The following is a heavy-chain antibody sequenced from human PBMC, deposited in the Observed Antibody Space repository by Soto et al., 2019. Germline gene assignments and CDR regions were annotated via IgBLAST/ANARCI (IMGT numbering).Heavy chain of an antibody. J-gene: IGHJ4*02. Sequence: QAQLVQSGAEGKKPGASVRVSCKTSGYPFTDYFIHWVRQAPGQGLEWMGIISLYHHSTSYAQKFQGRLTVTADTSTTTVYMDLSSPTSEDSAVYWCARELYSCGGDCPYYMDYWGQGTLVTVSS. D-gene: IGHD2-21*02. CDR2: ISLYHHST. CDR3: ARELYSCGGDCPYYMDY. V-gene: IGHV1-46*01. CDR1: GYPFTDYF.